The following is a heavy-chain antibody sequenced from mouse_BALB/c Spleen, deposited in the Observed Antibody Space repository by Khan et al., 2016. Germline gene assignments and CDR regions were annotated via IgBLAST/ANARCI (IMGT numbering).Heavy chain of an antibody. Sequence: QVQLQQSGAELVKPGASVKLSCKASGYTFTSYDINWVRQRPEQGLEWIGWIFPGDGSTKYNEKFKGKATLTTDKSSSTAYMQLSRLTSADSAVYFGARLYGRTYWYFDVWGAGTTVTVSS. CDR2: IFPGDGST. CDR1: GYTFTSYD. V-gene: IGHV1-85*01. J-gene: IGHJ1*01. CDR3: ARLYGRTYWYFDV. D-gene: IGHD1-1*01.